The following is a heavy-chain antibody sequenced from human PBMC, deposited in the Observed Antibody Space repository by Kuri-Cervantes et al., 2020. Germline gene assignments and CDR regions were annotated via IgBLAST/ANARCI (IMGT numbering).Heavy chain of an antibody. J-gene: IGHJ6*03. CDR2: IKQDGSEK. CDR1: GFIFSNYW. D-gene: IGHD6-6*01. Sequence: GGSLRLSCAASGFIFSNYWMSWVRQAPGKGLEWVANIKQDGSEKYYVDSVKGRFTISRDDSKNTAYLQMNSLKTEDTAVYYCYSSSSDYYYYYMDVWGKGTTVTVSS. CDR3: YSSSSDYYYYYMDV. V-gene: IGHV3-7*03.